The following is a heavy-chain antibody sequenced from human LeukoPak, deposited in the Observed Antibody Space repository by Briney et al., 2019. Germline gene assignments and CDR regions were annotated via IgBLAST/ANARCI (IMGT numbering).Heavy chain of an antibody. J-gene: IGHJ4*02. CDR2: ISSSSSYI. CDR1: GFTFSSYS. Sequence: GGSLRLSCAASGFTFSSYSMNWVRQAPGKGLEGGSSISSSSSYIYYADSVKGRFTISRDNAKNSLYLQMNSLRAEDTAVYYCARARLRPAFDYWGQGTLVTVSS. V-gene: IGHV3-21*01. CDR3: ARARLRPAFDY. D-gene: IGHD2-2*01.